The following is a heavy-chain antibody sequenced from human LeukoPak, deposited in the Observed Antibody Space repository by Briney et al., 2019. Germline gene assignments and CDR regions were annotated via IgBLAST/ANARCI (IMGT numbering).Heavy chain of an antibody. CDR3: ARLGEGYCSGGRCYLFAY. V-gene: IGHV4-34*01. J-gene: IGHJ4*02. D-gene: IGHD2-15*01. CDR2: INHSGST. CDR1: GGSFSGYY. Sequence: KSSETLSLTCAVYGGSFSGYYWSWIRQPPGKGLEWIGEINHSGSTNYNPSLKSRVPISVATSKNQFSLKLSSVTAADTAVYYCARLGEGYCSGGRCYLFAYWGQGTLVTVSS.